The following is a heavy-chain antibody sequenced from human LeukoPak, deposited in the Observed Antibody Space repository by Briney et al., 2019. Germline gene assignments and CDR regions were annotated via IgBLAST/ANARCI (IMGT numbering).Heavy chain of an antibody. V-gene: IGHV3-23*01. J-gene: IGHJ4*02. Sequence: GGSLRLSCAASGFAFRSYAIYWVLQAPGKGLEWVPGISGSGGDTYFADSVKGRFTISRDNSKNTVFLQMDSLRAEDTAVYYCAETTDGYSSGRYPGWPIDYWGQGTLVTVSS. CDR3: AETTDGYSSGRYPGWPIDY. CDR2: ISGSGGDT. D-gene: IGHD6-19*01. CDR1: GFAFRSYA.